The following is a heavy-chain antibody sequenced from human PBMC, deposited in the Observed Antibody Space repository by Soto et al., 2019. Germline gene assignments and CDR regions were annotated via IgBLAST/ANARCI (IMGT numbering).Heavy chain of an antibody. CDR2: INHTGGT. CDR1: GGSVNGYY. D-gene: IGHD3-3*01. J-gene: IGHJ5*02. V-gene: IGHV4-34*01. Sequence: SETLSLTFAVYGGSVNGYYWNWIRQPPGKGLEWIGEINHTGGTHYNPPLKSRVTMSVDTSKNQFSLRLSSVTAADTAIYYCATRITVFGLLIPPFDPWGQGTQVTVSS. CDR3: ATRITVFGLLIPPFDP.